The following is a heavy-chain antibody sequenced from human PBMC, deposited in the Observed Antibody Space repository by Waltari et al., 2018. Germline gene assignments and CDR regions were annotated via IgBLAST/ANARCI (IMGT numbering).Heavy chain of an antibody. CDR2: INHSGST. D-gene: IGHD1-26*01. J-gene: IGHJ4*02. CDR3: ARGGVGATGFDY. CDR1: GGSFSGYY. V-gene: IGHV4-34*01. Sequence: QVQLQQWGAGLLKPSETLSLTCAVYGGSFSGYYWSWIRQPPGKGLEWIGEINHSGSTNYNPSLKSRVTISVDTSKNQFSRKLSSVTAADTAVYYCARGGVGATGFDYWGQGTLVTVSS.